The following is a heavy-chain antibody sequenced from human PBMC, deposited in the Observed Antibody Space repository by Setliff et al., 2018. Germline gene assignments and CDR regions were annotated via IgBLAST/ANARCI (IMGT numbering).Heavy chain of an antibody. CDR2: INSDGSST. J-gene: IGHJ4*02. V-gene: IGHV3-74*01. CDR3: ASATGY. CDR1: GFSFSNYW. Sequence: GGSLRLSCAASGFSFSNYWMHWVRQAPGKGLVWVSRINSDGSSTNYADSVKGRFTISRDNAKTSLYLLMNSLRADDTAVYFCASATGYWGQGILVTVSS.